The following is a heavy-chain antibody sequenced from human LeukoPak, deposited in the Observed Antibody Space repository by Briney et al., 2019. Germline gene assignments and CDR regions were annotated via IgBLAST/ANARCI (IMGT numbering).Heavy chain of an antibody. D-gene: IGHD4-23*01. V-gene: IGHV4-30-2*01. CDR3: ARGYGDNSGAFDI. Sequence: SETLSLTCTVSGGSIMVAAYSWSWIRQPPGKGLEWIGYIYYSGITYYNPSLKSRVTISLDRSKNQFSLKLSSVTAADTAVYFCARGYGDNSGAFDIWGQGTLVTVSS. J-gene: IGHJ3*02. CDR2: IYYSGIT. CDR1: GGSIMVAAYS.